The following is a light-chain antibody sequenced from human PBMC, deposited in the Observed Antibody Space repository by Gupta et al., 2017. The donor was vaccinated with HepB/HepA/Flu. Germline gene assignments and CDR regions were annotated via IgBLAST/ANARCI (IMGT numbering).Light chain of an antibody. CDR2: DVS. Sequence: QSALTQPASVSGSPGQSITISCTGTSSDIGASDYVFWYQQHPGKIPKLMIYDVSNRPSGVSSRFSGSKSGNTASLTISGLQADDESDYYCSSYTSGSTLIFGGGTKVTVL. CDR3: SSYTSGSTLI. V-gene: IGLV2-14*03. CDR1: SSDIGASDY. J-gene: IGLJ2*01.